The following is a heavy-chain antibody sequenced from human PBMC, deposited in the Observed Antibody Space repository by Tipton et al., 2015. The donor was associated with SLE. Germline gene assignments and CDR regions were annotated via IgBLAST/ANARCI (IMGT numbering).Heavy chain of an antibody. Sequence: TLSLTCTVSGGSIFSSYWSWIRQPPGKGLEWIGSIYFSWSTNYNPSLRSRVTMLVYSSNNQFCLKLSSVTAADTAVYYCAIDGGAAAENYNHYMDVWGQGTTVTVSS. V-gene: IGHV4-59*01. J-gene: IGHJ6*03. D-gene: IGHD6-13*01. CDR3: AIDGGAAAENYNHYMDV. CDR1: GGSIFSSY. CDR2: IYFSWST.